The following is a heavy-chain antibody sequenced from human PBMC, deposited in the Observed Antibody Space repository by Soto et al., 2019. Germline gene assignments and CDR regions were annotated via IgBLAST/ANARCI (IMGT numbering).Heavy chain of an antibody. CDR2: IKQDGSEK. CDR3: AREMWVYYYYGVDV. J-gene: IGHJ6*02. D-gene: IGHD1-26*01. CDR1: GFTYSSYW. Sequence: GGSLRLSCAASGFTYSSYWMIWVRQAPGKGLEWVANIKQDGSEKYYVDSVKGRFTISRDNAKNSLYLQMNSLRAEDTAVYYCAREMWVYYYYGVDVWGQGTTVTVSS. V-gene: IGHV3-7*03.